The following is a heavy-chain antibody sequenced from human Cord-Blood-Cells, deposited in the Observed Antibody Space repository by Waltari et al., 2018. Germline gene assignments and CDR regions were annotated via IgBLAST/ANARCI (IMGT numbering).Heavy chain of an antibody. CDR1: GGSISSSSYY. Sequence: QLQLQESGPGLVKPSATLSLTCTVSGGSISSSSYYWGWIRQPPRKGLEWIGSIYYSGSTYYNPSLKSRVTISVDTSKNQFSLKLSSVTAADTAVYYCARHKWGSSGWGRFLFDPWGQGTLVTVSS. D-gene: IGHD6-19*01. CDR2: IYYSGST. J-gene: IGHJ5*02. V-gene: IGHV4-39*01. CDR3: ARHKWGSSGWGRFLFDP.